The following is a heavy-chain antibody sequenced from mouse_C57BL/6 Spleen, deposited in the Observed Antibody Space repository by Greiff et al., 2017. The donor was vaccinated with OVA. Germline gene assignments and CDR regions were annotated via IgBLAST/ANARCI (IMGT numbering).Heavy chain of an antibody. V-gene: IGHV5-17*01. CDR1: GFTFSDYG. Sequence: EVQGVESGGGLVKPGGSLKLSCAASGFTFSDYGMHWVRQAPEKGLAWVAYISSGSSTIYYADTVMGRFTISRDNAKNTLFLQMTSLRSEDTAMYYCARRDWDMIYWNFDVWGTGTTVTVSS. J-gene: IGHJ1*03. CDR3: ARRDWDMIYWNFDV. D-gene: IGHD4-1*01. CDR2: ISSGSSTI.